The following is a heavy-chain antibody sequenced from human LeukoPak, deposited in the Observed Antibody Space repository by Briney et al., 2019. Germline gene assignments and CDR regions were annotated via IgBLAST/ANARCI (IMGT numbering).Heavy chain of an antibody. CDR1: GFTFSSYG. V-gene: IGHV3-30*18. CDR3: AKGSHYYDSSGYLDY. D-gene: IGHD3-22*01. J-gene: IGHJ4*02. Sequence: GGSLRLSCAASGFTFSSYGMHWVRQAPGKGLEWVAVISYDGSNKYYADSVKGRFTISRDNSKNTLYLQMNSLRAEDTAVYYCAKGSHYYDSSGYLDYWGQGTLVTVSS. CDR2: ISYDGSNK.